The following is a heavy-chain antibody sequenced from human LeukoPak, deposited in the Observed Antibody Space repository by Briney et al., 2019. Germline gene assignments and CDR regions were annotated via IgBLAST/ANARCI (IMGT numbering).Heavy chain of an antibody. CDR1: GESISGFY. CDR2: IYYSGST. Sequence: SETLSLTCTVSGESISGFYWNWIRQPPGKGLEWIGYIYYSGSTYYNPSLKSRATISVDTSKNQFSLKLSSVTAADTAVYYCARHGRITIFEPWGQGTLVTVSS. D-gene: IGHD3-3*01. V-gene: IGHV4-59*04. CDR3: ARHGRITIFEP. J-gene: IGHJ5*02.